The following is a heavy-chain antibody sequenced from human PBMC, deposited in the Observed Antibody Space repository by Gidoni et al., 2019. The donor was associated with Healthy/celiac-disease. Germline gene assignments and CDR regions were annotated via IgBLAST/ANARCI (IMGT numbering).Heavy chain of an antibody. Sequence: EVQLLESGGGLVQPGGSLRLSCAASGFTFRSYAMSWVRQAPGKGLEWVSAISGSGGSTYYADSVKGRFTISRDNSKNTLYLQMNSLRAEDTAVYYCAKMDYDILTGYYNAPFDYWGQGTLVTVSS. D-gene: IGHD3-9*01. V-gene: IGHV3-23*01. CDR1: GFTFRSYA. CDR2: ISGSGGST. J-gene: IGHJ4*02. CDR3: AKMDYDILTGYYNAPFDY.